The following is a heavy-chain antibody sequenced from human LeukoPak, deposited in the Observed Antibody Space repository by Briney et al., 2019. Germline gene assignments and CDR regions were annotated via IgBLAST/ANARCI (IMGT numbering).Heavy chain of an antibody. Sequence: SSETLSLTCTVSDGSISSGDYYWSWIRQPPGKGLEWIGYIYYSGSTYYNPSLKSRVTISVDTSKNQFSLKLSSVTAADTAVYYCARGPDTAMVHFDYWGQGTLVTVSS. CDR1: DGSISSGDYY. D-gene: IGHD5-18*01. V-gene: IGHV4-30-4*08. CDR3: ARGPDTAMVHFDY. J-gene: IGHJ4*02. CDR2: IYYSGST.